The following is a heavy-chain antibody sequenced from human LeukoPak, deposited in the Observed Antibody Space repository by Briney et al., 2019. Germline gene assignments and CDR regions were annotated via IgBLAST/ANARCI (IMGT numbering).Heavy chain of an antibody. CDR2: IYSGGST. Sequence: GGSLRLSCAASGFTVSSNYMSWVRQAPGKGLEWVSVIYSGGSTYYADSVKGRFTISRDNSKNTLYLQMNSLRAEDTAVYYCARPISTAFYWYFDLWGRGTLVTVSS. D-gene: IGHD2-2*01. CDR1: GFTVSSNY. J-gene: IGHJ2*01. V-gene: IGHV3-66*01. CDR3: ARPISTAFYWYFDL.